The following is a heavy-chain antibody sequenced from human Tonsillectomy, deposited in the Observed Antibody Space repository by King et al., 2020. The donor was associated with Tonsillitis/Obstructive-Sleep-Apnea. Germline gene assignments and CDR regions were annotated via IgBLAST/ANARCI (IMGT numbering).Heavy chain of an antibody. CDR3: AKSHRGVAGDFDY. D-gene: IGHD6-19*01. V-gene: IGHV3-23*01. J-gene: IGHJ4*02. Sequence: VSGLSGSGGSTYYADSVKGRFTISRDNSKNTLYLQTNSLRAEDTAVYYCAKSHRGVAGDFDYWGQGTLVTVSS. CDR2: LSGSGGST.